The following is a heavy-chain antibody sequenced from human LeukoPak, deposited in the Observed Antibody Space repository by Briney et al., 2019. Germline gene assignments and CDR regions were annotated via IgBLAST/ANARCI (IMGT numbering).Heavy chain of an antibody. CDR1: GFTFSSYW. V-gene: IGHV3-7*01. J-gene: IGHJ2*01. Sequence: AGGSLRLSCAASGFTFSSYWMSWVRQAPGKGLEWVANIKQDGSEKYYVDSVKGRFTISRDNAKNSLYLQMNSLRAEDTAVYYCARDAKYSGSYANGYFDLWGRGTLVTVSS. D-gene: IGHD1-26*01. CDR3: ARDAKYSGSYANGYFDL. CDR2: IKQDGSEK.